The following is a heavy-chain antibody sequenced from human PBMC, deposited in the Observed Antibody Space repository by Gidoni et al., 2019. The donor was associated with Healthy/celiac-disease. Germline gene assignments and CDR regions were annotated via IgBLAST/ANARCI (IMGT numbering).Heavy chain of an antibody. J-gene: IGHJ6*02. D-gene: IGHD4-4*01. Sequence: QVQLQESGPGLVKPSQTLSLTCPVSGGSTSSAGYYWSWIRQHPGKGLEWIGYIYYSGSTYYNPSLKSRVTISVDTSKNQFSLKLSSVTAADTAVYYCAREPYSNYDYYYYGMDVWGQGTTVTVSS. V-gene: IGHV4-31*03. CDR3: AREPYSNYDYYYYGMDV. CDR1: GGSTSSAGYY. CDR2: IYYSGST.